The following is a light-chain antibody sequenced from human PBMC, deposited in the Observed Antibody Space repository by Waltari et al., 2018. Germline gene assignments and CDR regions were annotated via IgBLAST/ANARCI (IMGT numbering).Light chain of an antibody. CDR1: SRDVGGYNY. V-gene: IGLV2-14*03. CDR3: FSYTSSSTWV. Sequence: QSALTQPASVSGSPGQSITISCTGTSRDVGGYNYVSWFQQPPGKAPKLMIYDVTNRPSGVSNRFSGSKSGDTASLTISGLQAEDEADYYCFSYTSSSTWVFGGGTKLTVL. CDR2: DVT. J-gene: IGLJ3*02.